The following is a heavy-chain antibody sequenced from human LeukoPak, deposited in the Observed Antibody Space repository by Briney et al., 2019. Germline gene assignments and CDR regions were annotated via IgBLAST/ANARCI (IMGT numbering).Heavy chain of an antibody. J-gene: IGHJ6*03. CDR2: ISAYNGNT. Sequence: ASVKVSCKASGYTFTSYGISWVRQAPGQGLEWMGWISAYNGNTNYAQKLQGRVTMTTDTSTSTAYMELRSLRSDDTAVYYCARDLLDYYGSGSYFHYYYYMDVWGKGTTVTISS. CDR3: ARDLLDYYGSGSYFHYYYYMDV. CDR1: GYTFTSYG. D-gene: IGHD3-10*01. V-gene: IGHV1-18*01.